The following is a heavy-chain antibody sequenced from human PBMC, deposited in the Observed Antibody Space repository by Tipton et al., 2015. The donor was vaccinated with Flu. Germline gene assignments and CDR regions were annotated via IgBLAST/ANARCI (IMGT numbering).Heavy chain of an antibody. V-gene: IGHV4-61*02. Sequence: TLSLTCTVSGGSTSSGSYYWSWIRQPAGKGLEWIGRIYTTGSTKYNPSLKSRVTISLDTFKNQFSLKMTSVTGADTAVYYCATTTYYYGSGSHDYWGQGTLVTVSS. CDR1: GGSTSSGSYY. CDR3: ATTTYYYGSGSHDY. CDR2: IYTTGST. J-gene: IGHJ4*02. D-gene: IGHD3-10*01.